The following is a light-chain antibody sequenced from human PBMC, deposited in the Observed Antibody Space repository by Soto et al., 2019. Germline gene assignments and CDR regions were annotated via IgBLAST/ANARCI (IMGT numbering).Light chain of an antibody. CDR2: ATS. V-gene: IGKV3-15*01. CDR1: QSVSSN. CDR3: QHYNNWPLT. Sequence: EIVMTQSPATLSVSPGERASLSCRASQSVSSNLAWYQQKPGQTPRLLLYATSTRATGIPARFSGSGSGTGFTLTISSLQSEDFAFYYCQHYNNWPLTFGGGTKVEIK. J-gene: IGKJ4*01.